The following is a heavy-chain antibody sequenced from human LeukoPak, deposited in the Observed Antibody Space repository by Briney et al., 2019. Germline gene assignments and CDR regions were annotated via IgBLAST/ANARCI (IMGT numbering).Heavy chain of an antibody. CDR2: ISYDGSNK. D-gene: IGHD3-22*01. V-gene: IGHV3-30*18. CDR1: GFTFSSYG. CDR3: AKNYYDSSGTWDAFDI. J-gene: IGHJ3*02. Sequence: GGSLRLSCAASGFTFSSYGMHWVRQAPGKGLEWVAVISYDGSNKYYADSEKGRFTISRDNSKNTLYLQMNSLRAEDTAVYYCAKNYYDSSGTWDAFDIWGQGTMVTVSS.